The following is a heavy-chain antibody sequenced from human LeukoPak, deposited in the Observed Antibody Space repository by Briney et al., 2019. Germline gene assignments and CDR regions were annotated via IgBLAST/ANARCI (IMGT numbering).Heavy chain of an antibody. CDR1: GGSISGYY. CDR2: IYSSGST. CDR3: ARSDFWSGYYNY. J-gene: IGHJ4*02. V-gene: IGHV4-4*07. D-gene: IGHD3-3*01. Sequence: SETLSLTCTVSGGSISGYYWTWIRQPAGKGLEWIGRIYSSGSTNYNPSLKSRVTMSVDTSKNQFSLKLSSVTAADTAVYYCARSDFWSGYYNYWGQGTLVTVSS.